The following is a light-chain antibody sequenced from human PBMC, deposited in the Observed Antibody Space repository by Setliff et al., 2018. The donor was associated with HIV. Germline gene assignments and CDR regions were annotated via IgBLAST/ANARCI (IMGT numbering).Light chain of an antibody. V-gene: IGLV2-14*01. CDR2: EVS. Sequence: QSALTQPASVSGSPGQSITISCTGTSSDVGGYNYVSWYQQHPGKVPKLMIYEVSNRPSGVSNRFSGSKSGNTASLTISGLQAEDEADYCCFSYTTSKILVFGGGTKVTVL. CDR1: SSDVGGYNY. CDR3: FSYTTSKILV. J-gene: IGLJ3*02.